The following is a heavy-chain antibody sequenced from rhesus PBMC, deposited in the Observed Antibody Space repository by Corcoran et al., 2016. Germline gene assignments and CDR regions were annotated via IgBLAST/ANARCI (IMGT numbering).Heavy chain of an antibody. Sequence: QVQLQESGPGVVKPSETLALTCAVSGGSISDSYRRSWIRQPPGKVLEWMGYIFGSSTRTNYNPSLKSHVTLSKDTSKNQFSLTLSSVTAAATAVYYCARGPYSSGYDYWGQGVLVTVSS. CDR1: GGSISDSYR. CDR3: ARGPYSSGYDY. D-gene: IGHD6-31*01. V-gene: IGHV4S10*01. CDR2: IFGSSTRT. J-gene: IGHJ4*01.